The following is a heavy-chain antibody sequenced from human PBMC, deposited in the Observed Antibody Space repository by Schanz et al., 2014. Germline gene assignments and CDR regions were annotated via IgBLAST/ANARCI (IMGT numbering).Heavy chain of an antibody. CDR3: VRDTDYHFDY. CDR2: IRYDGSNK. J-gene: IGHJ4*02. V-gene: IGHV3-30*02. Sequence: QVQLVESGGGVVQPGGSLRLSCAASRFTFSTYGMHWVRQSPGKGLEWVAFIRYDGSNKYYADSVKGRFTISRDNSKNTLDLQMNSLRAEDTAVYYCVRDTDYHFDYWGQGTLVTVSS. CDR1: RFTFSTYG. D-gene: IGHD4-17*01.